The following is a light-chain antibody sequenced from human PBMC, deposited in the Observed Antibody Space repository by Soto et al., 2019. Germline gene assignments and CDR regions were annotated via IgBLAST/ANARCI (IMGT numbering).Light chain of an antibody. V-gene: IGKV4-1*01. CDR2: WAS. CDR1: RSVLSTSNNQNY. CDR3: QQYHSDPIT. Sequence: DSLAVSLGARATITCKSSRSVLSTSNNQNYLAWFQQKPGQPPKLLIYWASTRESGVPDRFSGSGSATDFTLTISSLQAEDVAVYYCQQYHSDPITFGQGTRLEIK. J-gene: IGKJ5*01.